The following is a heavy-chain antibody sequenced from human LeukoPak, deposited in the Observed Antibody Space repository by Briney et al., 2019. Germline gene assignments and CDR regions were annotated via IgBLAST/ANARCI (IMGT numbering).Heavy chain of an antibody. D-gene: IGHD5-12*01. CDR1: GFTVSGNY. CDR3: ARHRDGYLFDY. V-gene: IGHV3-66*04. J-gene: IGHJ4*02. Sequence: GGSLRLSCAASGFTVSGNYMSWVRQAPGKGLEWVSVIYSGGSTYYADSVKGRFTISRDNSKNTLYLQMNSLRAEDTAVYYCARHRDGYLFDYWGQGTLVTVSS. CDR2: IYSGGST.